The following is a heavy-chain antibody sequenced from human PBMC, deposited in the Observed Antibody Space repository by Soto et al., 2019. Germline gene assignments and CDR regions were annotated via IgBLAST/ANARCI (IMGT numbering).Heavy chain of an antibody. CDR1: GFAVSRKY. D-gene: IGHD6-19*01. J-gene: IGHJ4*02. Sequence: EVQLVESGGGLIQPGGSLSLSCAAFGFAVSRKYMTWVRQAPGKGLEGASVIYGGGTTYYADSVKGRFTISRDTSKNTLYLQMNSLRAEDTAVYYCVQTTGWPGFDFWGQGTLVTVSS. CDR3: VQTTGWPGFDF. V-gene: IGHV3-53*01. CDR2: IYGGGTT.